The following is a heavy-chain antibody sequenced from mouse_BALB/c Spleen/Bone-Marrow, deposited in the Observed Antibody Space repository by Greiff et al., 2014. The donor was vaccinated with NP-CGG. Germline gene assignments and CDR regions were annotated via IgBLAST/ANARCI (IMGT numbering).Heavy chain of an antibody. CDR3: TRSGKRYGAMDY. D-gene: IGHD2-10*02. CDR1: GFTFSDYY. CDR2: ISDGGTYT. J-gene: IGHJ4*01. V-gene: IGHV5-4*02. Sequence: VQLKESGGGLVKPGGSLKLSCAASGFTFSDYYMYWVRQTPEKRLEWVATISDGGTYTFYPDSVKGRFTISRDNAKNNLYLQMSSLQSEDTAMYYCTRSGKRYGAMDYWGQGTSVTVS.